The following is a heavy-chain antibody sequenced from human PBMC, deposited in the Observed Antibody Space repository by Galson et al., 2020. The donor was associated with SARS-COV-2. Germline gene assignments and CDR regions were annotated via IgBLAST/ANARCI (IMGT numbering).Heavy chain of an antibody. V-gene: IGHV3-30-3*01. D-gene: IGHD4-17*01. CDR3: ARHQAGYGDYGGLDY. CDR1: GFTFSNYA. J-gene: IGHJ4*02. Sequence: GESLKISCAASGFTFSNYAIHWVRQAPGKGLEWVAVTSYDGSNKFYADSVKGRFTISRDNSKNTLYLQMNSLRGEDTAVYYCARHQAGYGDYGGLDYWGQGTLVTVSS. CDR2: TSYDGSNK.